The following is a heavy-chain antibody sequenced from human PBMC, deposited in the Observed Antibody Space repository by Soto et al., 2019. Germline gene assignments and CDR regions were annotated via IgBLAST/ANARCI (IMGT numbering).Heavy chain of an antibody. Sequence: GGSLRLSCAASGFTFSSYAMSWVRQAPGKGLEWVSAISGSGGSTYYADSVKGRFTISRDNSKNTLYLQMNSLRAEDTAVYYCAKEWALGEWELYYFDYWGQGTLVTVSS. J-gene: IGHJ4*02. D-gene: IGHD1-26*01. CDR3: AKEWALGEWELYYFDY. V-gene: IGHV3-23*01. CDR1: GFTFSSYA. CDR2: ISGSGGST.